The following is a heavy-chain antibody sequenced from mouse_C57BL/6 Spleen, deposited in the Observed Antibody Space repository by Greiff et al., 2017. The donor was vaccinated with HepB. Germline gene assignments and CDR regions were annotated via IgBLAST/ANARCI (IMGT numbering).Heavy chain of an antibody. V-gene: IGHV3-6*01. J-gene: IGHJ1*03. CDR3: ANYGNYGDFDV. CDR2: ISYDGSN. CDR1: GYSITSGYY. Sequence: VQLKESGPGLVKPSQSLSLTCSVTGYSITSGYYWNWIRQFPGNKLEWMGYISYDGSNNYNPSLKNRISITRDTSKNQFFLKLNSVTTEDTATYYCANYGNYGDFDVWGTGTTVTVSS. D-gene: IGHD2-1*01.